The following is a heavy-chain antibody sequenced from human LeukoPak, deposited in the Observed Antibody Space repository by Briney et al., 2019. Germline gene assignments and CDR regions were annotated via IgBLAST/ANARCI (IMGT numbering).Heavy chain of an antibody. J-gene: IGHJ4*02. V-gene: IGHV3-53*01. CDR3: ARGVEPLAANALAY. CDR2: LCDGNT. Sequence: GGSLRLSCAASGFTVITNDMTWVRQAPGKGLEWVSVLCDGNTKYADSVQGRFTISRDNSKNTLYLEMNSLSPDDTAVYYCARGVEPLAANALAYWGQGTLVTVSS. CDR1: GFTVITND. D-gene: IGHD1-14*01.